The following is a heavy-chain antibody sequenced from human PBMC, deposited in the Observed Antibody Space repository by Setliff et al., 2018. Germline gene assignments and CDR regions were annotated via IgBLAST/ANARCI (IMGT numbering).Heavy chain of an antibody. CDR3: ARTAYYGSGTFPYYYYYYLDV. V-gene: IGHV1-2*06. J-gene: IGHJ6*03. D-gene: IGHD3-10*01. Sequence: GASVKVSCKASGYTFTGHYLHWVRQAPGQGLEWMGRIKPNTGGTTYAQKFLGRVTMTGVTSINTTYMELSGLRSDDTAVYYCARTAYYGSGTFPYYYYYYLDVWGKGTTVTVSS. CDR2: IKPNTGGT. CDR1: GYTFTGHY.